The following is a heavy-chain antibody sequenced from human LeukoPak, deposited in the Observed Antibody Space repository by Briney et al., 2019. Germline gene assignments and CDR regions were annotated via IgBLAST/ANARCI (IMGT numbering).Heavy chain of an antibody. V-gene: IGHV3-7*01. Sequence: GGSLRLSCAASGFTFSSYWMSWVRQAPGKGLEWVANIKQDGSEKYYVDSVKGRFTISRDNAKNSLYLQMNSLRAEDTAVYYCARAVLLWFGEFLSDAFDIWGQGTMVTVSS. CDR3: ARAVLLWFGEFLSDAFDI. CDR2: IKQDGSEK. J-gene: IGHJ3*02. CDR1: GFTFSSYW. D-gene: IGHD3-10*01.